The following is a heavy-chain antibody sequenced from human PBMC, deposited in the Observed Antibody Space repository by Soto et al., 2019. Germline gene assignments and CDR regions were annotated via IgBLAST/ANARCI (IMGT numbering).Heavy chain of an antibody. J-gene: IGHJ4*02. CDR3: ARAAQVVVVAATVYFDY. V-gene: IGHV1-2*04. CDR2: INPNSGGT. Sequence: QVQLVQSGAEVKKPGASVKVSCKASGYTFTGYYMHWVRQAPGQGLEWMGWINPNSGGTNYAQKFQGWVTMTRDTSISTAYMELSRLRSDDTAVYYCARAAQVVVVAATVYFDYWGQGTLVTVSS. D-gene: IGHD2-15*01. CDR1: GYTFTGYY.